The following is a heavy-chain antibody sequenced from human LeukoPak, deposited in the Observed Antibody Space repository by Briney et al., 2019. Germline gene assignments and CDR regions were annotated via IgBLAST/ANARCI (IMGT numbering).Heavy chain of an antibody. V-gene: IGHV1-8*01. CDR3: ARGRYCSGGSCILRDY. Sequence: GASVKVSCKASGYTFTSYDINWVRQATGQGLEWMGWMNPNSGNTGYAQKFQGRVTMTRNTSISTAYMELSSLRSEDTAVYYCARGRYCSGGSCILRDYWGQGTLVTVSS. J-gene: IGHJ4*02. D-gene: IGHD2-15*01. CDR1: GYTFTSYD. CDR2: MNPNSGNT.